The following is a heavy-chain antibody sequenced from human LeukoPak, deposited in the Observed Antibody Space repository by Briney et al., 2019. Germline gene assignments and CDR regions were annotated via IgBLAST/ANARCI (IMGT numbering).Heavy chain of an antibody. V-gene: IGHV3-30*02. D-gene: IGHD3-10*01. Sequence: PGGSLILSCAASGFTFSSYGMHWVRQAPGKGLEWVAFIRYDGSNKFYADSVKGRFTISRDNSKNTLYLQMNSLRSEDTAVYYCALPMGQDWGQGTLVTVSS. CDR1: GFTFSSYG. CDR2: IRYDGSNK. J-gene: IGHJ4*02. CDR3: ALPMGQD.